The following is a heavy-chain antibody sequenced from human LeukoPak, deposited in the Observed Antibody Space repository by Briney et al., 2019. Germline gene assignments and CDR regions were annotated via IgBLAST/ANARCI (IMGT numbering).Heavy chain of an antibody. CDR2: IYYSGST. CDR1: GFTFSDYY. CDR3: ARRAYYDILTGYIDY. J-gene: IGHJ4*02. V-gene: IGHV4-39*01. D-gene: IGHD3-9*01. Sequence: GSLRLSCAASGFTFSDYYMSWIREPPGKGLEWIGSIYYSGSTYYNPSLKSRVTISVDTSKNQFSLKVSSVTAADTAVYYCARRAYYDILTGYIDYWGQGTLVTVSS.